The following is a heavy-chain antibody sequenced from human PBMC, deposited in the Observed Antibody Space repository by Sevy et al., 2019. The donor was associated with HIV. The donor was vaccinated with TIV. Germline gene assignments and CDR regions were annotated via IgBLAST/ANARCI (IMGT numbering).Heavy chain of an antibody. Sequence: GGSLRLSCAASGFTFSRYWMSWVRQAPGKGLEWVANIKQDGSEKYYVDSVKGRFIISRDNAKNSLYLQMNSLRADDTAVYYCARVNDDSSGYRFDYWGQGTLVTVSS. CDR2: IKQDGSEK. D-gene: IGHD3-22*01. CDR3: ARVNDDSSGYRFDY. CDR1: GFTFSRYW. V-gene: IGHV3-7*01. J-gene: IGHJ4*02.